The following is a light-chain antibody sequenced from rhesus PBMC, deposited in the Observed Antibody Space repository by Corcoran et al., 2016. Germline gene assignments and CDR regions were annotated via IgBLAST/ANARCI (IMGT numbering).Light chain of an antibody. J-gene: IGKJ4*01. V-gene: IGKV1-94*01. Sequence: DIQMTQSPSSLSASVGDRVTVTCRASQGINKELSWYQQKPGKAPTLLIYAASSMQTGVSSRVSGRGSGTDFTFTISSLPPEAVAPYYCLQDYASPLTFGGGTKVELK. CDR1: QGINKE. CDR3: LQDYASPLT. CDR2: AAS.